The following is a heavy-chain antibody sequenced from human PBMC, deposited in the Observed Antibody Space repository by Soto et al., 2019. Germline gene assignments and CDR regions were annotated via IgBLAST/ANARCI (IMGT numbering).Heavy chain of an antibody. CDR3: AREFYYDSSGPMVY. J-gene: IGHJ4*02. V-gene: IGHV3-30-3*01. CDR1: GFTFSSYA. CDR2: ISYDGSNK. D-gene: IGHD3-22*01. Sequence: HPGGSLRLSCAASGFTFSSYAMHWVRQAPGKGLEWVAVISYDGSNKYYADSVKGRFTISRDNSKNTLYLQMNSLRAEDTAVYYCAREFYYDSSGPMVYWGQGTLVTVSS.